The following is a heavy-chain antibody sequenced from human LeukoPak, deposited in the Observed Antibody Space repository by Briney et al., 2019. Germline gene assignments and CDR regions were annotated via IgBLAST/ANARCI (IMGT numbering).Heavy chain of an antibody. CDR2: ISSSGRSI. D-gene: IGHD6-13*01. CDR1: GFTFNIYE. V-gene: IGHV3-48*03. Sequence: QPGGSLILSXAASGFTFNIYEMNWVRQAPGKGPEWISYISSSGRSIYYADSVKGRFTIYRDNAKNSVYLQMNSLRVEDTAIYYCAKDDIAGNGFPFDSWGQGTMVTVSS. CDR3: AKDDIAGNGFPFDS. J-gene: IGHJ4*02.